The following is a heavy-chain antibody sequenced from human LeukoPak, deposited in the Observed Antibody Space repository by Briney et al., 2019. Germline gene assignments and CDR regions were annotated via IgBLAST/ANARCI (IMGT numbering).Heavy chain of an antibody. V-gene: IGHV3-30-3*01. D-gene: IGHD5-24*01. J-gene: IGHJ4*02. CDR1: GFTFSSYA. CDR2: ISYDGSNK. Sequence: GRSLRLSCAASGFTFSSYAMHWVRQAPGKGLEWVAVISYDGSNKYYADSVKGRFTISRDNSKNTLYLQMNSLRAEDTAVYYCARGRDGYNWIDYWGQGTLVTVSS. CDR3: ARGRDGYNWIDY.